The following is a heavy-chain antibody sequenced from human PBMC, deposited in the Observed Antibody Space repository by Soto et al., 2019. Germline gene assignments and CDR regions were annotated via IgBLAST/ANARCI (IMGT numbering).Heavy chain of an antibody. CDR1: GGSISSNSDC. J-gene: IGHJ4*02. V-gene: IGHV4-39*01. CDR2: MYHSGST. CDR3: ARSRYHYYDSSGYPGFSDY. Sequence: SETLSLTWAVFGGSISSNSDCWGWIRQSPGKGLEWTGSMYHSGSTHYNPSLKSRVTISVDMAKNQFSLTLTSVTAADTAVYFCARSRYHYYDSSGYPGFSDYWGQGTLVIVSS. D-gene: IGHD3-22*01.